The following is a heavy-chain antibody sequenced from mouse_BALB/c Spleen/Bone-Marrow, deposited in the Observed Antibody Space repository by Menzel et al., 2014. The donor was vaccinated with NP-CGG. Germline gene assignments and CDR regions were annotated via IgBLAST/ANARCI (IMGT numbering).Heavy chain of an antibody. CDR1: GFTFSGYG. J-gene: IGHJ2*01. Sequence: VQLQQSGGGLVQPGGSLKLSCAASGFTFSGYGMSWVRQTPDKGLELVAAISGSGSSTYYPDSVKGRFTISRDNARNPLYLQMSSLKSEDTAMYYCARGRDWFDYWGQGTTLTVSS. V-gene: IGHV5-6-3*01. CDR3: ARGRDWFDY. D-gene: IGHD3-3*01. CDR2: ISGSGSST.